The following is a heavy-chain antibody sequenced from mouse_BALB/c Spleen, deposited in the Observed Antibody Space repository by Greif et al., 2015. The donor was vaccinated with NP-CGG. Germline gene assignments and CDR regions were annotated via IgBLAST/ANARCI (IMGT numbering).Heavy chain of an antibody. V-gene: IGHV7-3*02. CDR2: IRNKANGYTT. D-gene: IGHD1-1*01. Sequence: EVKVVDSGGGLVQPGGSLRLSCATSGFTFTDYYMSWVRQPPGKAPEWLGFIRNKANGYTTEYSASVKGRFTISRDNSQSILYLQMNTLRAEDSATYYCARDYYGSSYWYFDVWGAGTTVTVSS. CDR3: ARDYYGSSYWYFDV. J-gene: IGHJ1*01. CDR1: GFTFTDYY.